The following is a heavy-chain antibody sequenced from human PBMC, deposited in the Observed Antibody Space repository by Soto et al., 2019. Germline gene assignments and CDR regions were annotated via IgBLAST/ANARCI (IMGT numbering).Heavy chain of an antibody. CDR3: AKDGVGSGSYYKTHNWFDP. CDR1: GFTFSSYA. CDR2: ISGSGGST. V-gene: IGHV3-23*01. J-gene: IGHJ5*02. D-gene: IGHD3-10*01. Sequence: PGGSLRLSCAASGFTFSSYAMSWVRQAPGKGLEWVSAISGSGGSTYYADSVKGRFTISRDNSKNTLYLQMNSLRAEDTAVYYCAKDGVGSGSYYKTHNWFDPWGQGTLVTVSS.